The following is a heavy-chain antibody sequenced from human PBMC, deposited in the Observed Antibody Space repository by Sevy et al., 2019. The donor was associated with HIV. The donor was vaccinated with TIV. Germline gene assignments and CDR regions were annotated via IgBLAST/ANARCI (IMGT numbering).Heavy chain of an antibody. J-gene: IGHJ4*02. D-gene: IGHD1-26*01. CDR1: GFTFSNYA. V-gene: IGHV3-23*01. CDR2: FSSSGLSTFIGSAGTT. Sequence: GGSLRLSCAASGFTFSNYAMSWVRQAPGKGLEWVSTFSSSGLSTFIGSAGTTYYTDSVKGRFAISRDNSKNTVFLQMNSLRAEDTAIYFCATNMVHAGAYYSYFDYWGQGSLVTVSS. CDR3: ATNMVHAGAYYSYFDY.